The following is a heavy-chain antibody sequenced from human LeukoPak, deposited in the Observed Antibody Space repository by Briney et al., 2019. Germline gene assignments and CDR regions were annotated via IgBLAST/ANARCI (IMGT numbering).Heavy chain of an antibody. CDR2: ISGSGGST. J-gene: IGHJ6*01. CDR1: GFTFSSYA. D-gene: IGHD6-19*01. Sequence: GGSLGLSRAASGFTFSSYAMSWVRQAPGKGLEWVSAISGSGGSTYYADSVKGRFTISRDNSKNTLYLQMNSLRAEDTAVYYCAKASSSGWYGEDYYYGMDVWGQGTTVTVSS. CDR3: AKASSSGWYGEDYYYGMDV. V-gene: IGHV3-23*01.